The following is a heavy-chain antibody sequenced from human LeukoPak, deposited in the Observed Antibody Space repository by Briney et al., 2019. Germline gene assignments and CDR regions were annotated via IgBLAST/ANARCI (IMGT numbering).Heavy chain of an antibody. V-gene: IGHV4-31*11. D-gene: IGHD2-2*01. Sequence: PSETLSLTCAVSGGSISSGGYYWSWIRQHPGKGLEWIGYIYYSGNTYYNPSLKSRVTISVGTSRTQFSLKLSSVTAADTAVYYCASQTGYCSTTSCYDYWGQGTLVTVSS. CDR1: GGSISSGGYY. CDR2: IYYSGNT. J-gene: IGHJ4*02. CDR3: ASQTGYCSTTSCYDY.